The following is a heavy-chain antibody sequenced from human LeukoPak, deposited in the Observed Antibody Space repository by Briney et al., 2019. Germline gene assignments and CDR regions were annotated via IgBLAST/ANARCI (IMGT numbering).Heavy chain of an antibody. D-gene: IGHD4/OR15-4a*01. V-gene: IGHV4-4*07. Sequence: SETLSLTCTVSGDSISIYYWSWIRQPAGKGLEWIGRIYTSGSTNYNPSLKSRVTMSVDTSKNQFSLKLSSVTAADTAVYYCARRAGAYSHPYDYWGQGTLVTVSS. J-gene: IGHJ4*02. CDR1: GDSISIYY. CDR3: ARRAGAYSHPYDY. CDR2: IYTSGST.